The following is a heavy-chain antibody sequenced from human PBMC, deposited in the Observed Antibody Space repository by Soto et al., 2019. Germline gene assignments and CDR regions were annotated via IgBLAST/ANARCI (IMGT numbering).Heavy chain of an antibody. Sequence: QVQLVESGGGVVQPGRSLRLSCAASGFPFSGYGMHWVRQAPGKGLEWVAVIWYDGSNKYYADSVKGRFTISRDNSKNTLYLQMNSLRAEDTAVYYCARVGAAAAGYFDYWGQGTLVTVSS. D-gene: IGHD6-13*01. CDR2: IWYDGSNK. CDR3: ARVGAAAAGYFDY. V-gene: IGHV3-33*01. J-gene: IGHJ4*02. CDR1: GFPFSGYG.